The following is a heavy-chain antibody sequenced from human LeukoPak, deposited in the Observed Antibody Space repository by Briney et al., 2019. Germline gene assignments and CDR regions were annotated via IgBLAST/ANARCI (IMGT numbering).Heavy chain of an antibody. J-gene: IGHJ4*02. CDR1: GGSISSYY. CDR3: ARLEEGVAPQYS. D-gene: IGHD2-15*01. CDR2: IYYSGST. Sequence: SETLSLTCTVSGGSISSYYWSWIRQPPGKGLEWIGYIYYSGSTNYNPSLKSRVTISVDTSKNQFSLKLSSVTAADTAVYYCARLEEGVAPQYSWGQGTLVTVSS. V-gene: IGHV4-59*01.